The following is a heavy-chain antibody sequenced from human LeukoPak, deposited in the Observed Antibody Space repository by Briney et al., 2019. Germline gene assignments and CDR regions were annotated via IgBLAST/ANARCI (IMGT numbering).Heavy chain of an antibody. D-gene: IGHD4-17*01. Sequence: GGSLRLSCTASGFTFGDYAMSWVRQAPGKGLEWVGFIRSKAYGGTSEYAASVKGRFTISREETKSIAYLQMNSLKTEDTAVYYCTRDLPSTVTYYFDYWGQGTLVTVSS. CDR1: GFTFGDYA. CDR2: IRSKAYGGTS. J-gene: IGHJ4*02. V-gene: IGHV3-49*04. CDR3: TRDLPSTVTYYFDY.